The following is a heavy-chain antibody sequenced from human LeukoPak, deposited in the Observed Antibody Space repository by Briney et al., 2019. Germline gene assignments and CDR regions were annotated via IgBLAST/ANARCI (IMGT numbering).Heavy chain of an antibody. CDR3: ARRGITPFDY. CDR2: INHSGST. CDR1: GGSFSGYY. D-gene: IGHD1-14*01. V-gene: IGHV4-34*01. J-gene: IGHJ4*02. Sequence: PSETLSLTCAVYGGSFSGYYWSWIRQPPGKGLEWIGEINHSGSTNYNPSLKSRVTISVDTSKNQFSLKLSSVTAADTAVYYCARRGITPFDYWGQGTLVTVSS.